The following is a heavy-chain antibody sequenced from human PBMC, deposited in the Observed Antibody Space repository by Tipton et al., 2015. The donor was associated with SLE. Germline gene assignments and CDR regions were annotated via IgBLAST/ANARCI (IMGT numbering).Heavy chain of an antibody. CDR3: ASEILRDYGSAWGPDY. V-gene: IGHV4-4*02. CDR1: GGSISSRNC. J-gene: IGHJ4*02. CDR2: IFRSGST. Sequence: TLSLTCAVSGGSISSRNCWFWVRQPPGKGLEWIGEIFRSGSTNYNPSLKSRVTISVDRSRNQFSLKLSSVTAADTAVYYCASEILRDYGSAWGPDYWGQGTLVTVSS. D-gene: IGHD6-19*01.